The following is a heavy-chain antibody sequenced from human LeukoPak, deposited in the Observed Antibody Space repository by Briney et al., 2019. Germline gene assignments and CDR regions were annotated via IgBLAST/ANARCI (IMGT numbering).Heavy chain of an antibody. CDR2: TYYSGST. CDR3: AASVGWFDP. D-gene: IGHD2-2*01. CDR1: GGSFSGYY. J-gene: IGHJ5*02. V-gene: IGHV4-59*01. Sequence: SETLSLTCAVYGGSFSGYYWSWIRQPPGKGLEWIGYTYYSGSTNYNPSLKSRVTISVDTSKNQFSLKLSSVTAADTAVYYCAASVGWFDPWGRGTLVTVSS.